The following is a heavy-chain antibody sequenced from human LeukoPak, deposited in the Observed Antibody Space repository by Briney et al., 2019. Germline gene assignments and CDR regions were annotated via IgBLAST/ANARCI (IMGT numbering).Heavy chain of an antibody. CDR1: GFTVSNKY. CDR3: ARGGASELYYFDY. V-gene: IGHV3-53*01. J-gene: IGHJ4*02. Sequence: GGSLRLSCAASGFTVSNKYMSWVRQAPGKGLHFVSVIYDGGNTYYADSVKGRFTISRDNSKNTLYLQMNSLRAKDTAVYYCARGGASELYYFDYWGQGTLVTVSS. CDR2: IYDGGNT. D-gene: IGHD2-15*01.